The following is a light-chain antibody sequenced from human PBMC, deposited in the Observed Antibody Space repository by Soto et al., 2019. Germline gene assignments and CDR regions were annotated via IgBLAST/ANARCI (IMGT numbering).Light chain of an antibody. J-gene: IGKJ3*01. CDR1: QVISNY. CDR2: AAS. Sequence: DIQMTQSPSSLSASVGDRVTITCRASQVISNYLAWYQQKPGKVPKLLIYAASTLQSGVPSRFSGSGSGTDCTHTISSLQPEYVATYYCQWYNNAPLSCGSWTKVYIK. CDR3: QWYNNAPLS. V-gene: IGKV1-27*01.